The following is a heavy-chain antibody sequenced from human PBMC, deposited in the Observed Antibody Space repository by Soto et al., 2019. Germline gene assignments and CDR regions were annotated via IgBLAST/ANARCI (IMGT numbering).Heavy chain of an antibody. CDR3: ARENTAIAPYFDY. CDR2: IYYSGST. D-gene: IGHD5-18*01. CDR1: GGSISSGGYY. Sequence: SETLSLTCTVSGGSISSGGYYWSWIRQHPGKGLEWIGYIYYSGSTYYNPSLKSRVTISVDTSKNQFSLKLSSVTAADTAVYYCARENTAIAPYFDYWGRGTLVTVSS. J-gene: IGHJ4*02. V-gene: IGHV4-31*02.